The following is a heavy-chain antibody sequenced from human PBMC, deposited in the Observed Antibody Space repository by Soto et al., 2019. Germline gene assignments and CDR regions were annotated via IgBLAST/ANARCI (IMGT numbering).Heavy chain of an antibody. J-gene: IGHJ4*02. D-gene: IGHD4-17*01. V-gene: IGHV1-8*01. CDR3: AIALAGDYDLDS. CDR1: GYTFTSYD. CDR2: MNPNSGNT. Sequence: ASVKVSCKASGYTFTSYDINWVRQATGQGLEWMGWMNPNSGNTGYAQKFQGRVTMTRNTSISTAYMELSSLRSEDTAVYYCAIALAGDYDLDSWGQGPLVTVSS.